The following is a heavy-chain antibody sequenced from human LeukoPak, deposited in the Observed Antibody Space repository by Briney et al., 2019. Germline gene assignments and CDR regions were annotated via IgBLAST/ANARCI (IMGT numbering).Heavy chain of an antibody. CDR2: INPNSGGT. CDR1: GYTFIRYY. D-gene: IGHD3-10*01. J-gene: IGHJ4*02. CDR3: ARDPGELSTYDSGATPVQNDY. Sequence: ASVKVSCKASGYTFIRYYMHWVRQAPGQGREWMGWINPNSGGTNYAQKFQGRVTMTRDTSISTAYMELSRLTSDDTAVYFCARDPGELSTYDSGATPVQNDYWGQGTLVTVSS. V-gene: IGHV1-2*02.